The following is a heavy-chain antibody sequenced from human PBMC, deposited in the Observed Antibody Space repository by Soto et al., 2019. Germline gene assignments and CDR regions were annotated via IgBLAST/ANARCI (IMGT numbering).Heavy chain of an antibody. CDR3: ARDQGQEGNWFDP. Sequence: PSGTLSLTCTVSGGSISVYYWSWIRQPPGKGLEWIGYIYYSGSTNYNPSLRSRVTISVDTSKNQFSLKLSSVTAADTAVYYCARDQGQEGNWFDPWGQGTLVTVS. CDR2: IYYSGST. V-gene: IGHV4-59*01. J-gene: IGHJ5*02. CDR1: GGSISVYY.